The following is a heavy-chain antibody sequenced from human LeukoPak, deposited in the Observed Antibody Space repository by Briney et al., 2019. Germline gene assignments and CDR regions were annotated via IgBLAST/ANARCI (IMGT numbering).Heavy chain of an antibody. D-gene: IGHD3-22*01. J-gene: IGHJ4*02. CDR3: ARSRYDSSGYYRYYFDY. Sequence: PSETLSLTCTVSGGSISSSSYYWGWIRQPPGKGLEWIGSIYYSGSTYYNPSLKSRVTISIDTSKNQFSLKLSSVTAADTAVYYCARSRYDSSGYYRYYFDYWGQGTLVTVSS. CDR2: IYYSGST. V-gene: IGHV4-39*07. CDR1: GGSISSSSYY.